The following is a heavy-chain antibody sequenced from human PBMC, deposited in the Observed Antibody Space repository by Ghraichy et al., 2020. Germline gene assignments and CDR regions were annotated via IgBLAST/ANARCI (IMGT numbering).Heavy chain of an antibody. Sequence: GGSLRLSCSASGFIFSSAWMNWVRQAPGKGLEWVGRIRSKTDHETTYSPSSVKGRFTLSRDDSQNTLYLQMNSLTTEDTALYYCTTDLVGRGSGWHNDYWGQGTLVAVSS. CDR3: TTDLVGRGSGWHNDY. J-gene: IGHJ4*02. V-gene: IGHV3-15*01. CDR1: GFIFSSAW. CDR2: IRSKTDHETT. D-gene: IGHD6-19*01.